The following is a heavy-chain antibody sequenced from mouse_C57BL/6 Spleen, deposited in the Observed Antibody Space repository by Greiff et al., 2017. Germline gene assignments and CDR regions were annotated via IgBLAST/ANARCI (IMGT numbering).Heavy chain of an antibody. CDR1: GYTFTSYW. J-gene: IGHJ3*01. CDR2: IDPNSGGT. V-gene: IGHV1-72*01. CDR3: ASHDYGTWLDY. D-gene: IGHD1-1*01. Sequence: QVQLKQPGAELVKPGASVKLSCKASGYTFTSYWMHWLKQRPGRGLEGIGRIDPNSGGTKYNEKFKSKATLTVDKPSSTAHMQLSSLTSEDSAVDYCASHDYGTWLDYWGQGTLVTVSA.